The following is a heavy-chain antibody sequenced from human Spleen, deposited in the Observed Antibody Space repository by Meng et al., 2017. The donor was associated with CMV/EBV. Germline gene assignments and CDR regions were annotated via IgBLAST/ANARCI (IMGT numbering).Heavy chain of an antibody. Sequence: GESLKISCAASGFTFSNYWMSWVHQAPGRGLEWVANIKEDGSEKYYVDSVRGRFTISRDNAKNSLSLQMNSLRAEDTAIYYCARRRDPSTVTMDSWGQGTLVTVSS. CDR1: GFTFSNYW. CDR3: ARRRDPSTVTMDS. J-gene: IGHJ4*02. D-gene: IGHD4-17*01. V-gene: IGHV3-7*01. CDR2: IKEDGSEK.